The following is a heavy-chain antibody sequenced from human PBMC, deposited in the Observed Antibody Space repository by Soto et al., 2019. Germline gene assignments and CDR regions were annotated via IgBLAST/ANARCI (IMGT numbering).Heavy chain of an antibody. CDR2: ISGGGETT. D-gene: IGHD3-10*01. Sequence: EVQLLESGGGLVQPGGSLRLSCAASGFTFSSYAMWWVRQAPGKGLECVSAISGGGETTYYADSVKGRFTISRDNSKNTLYLQMNSLRAKDTAVYYCAFNSGSGSYYFDYWGQGTLVTVSS. V-gene: IGHV3-23*01. CDR3: AFNSGSGSYYFDY. J-gene: IGHJ4*02. CDR1: GFTFSSYA.